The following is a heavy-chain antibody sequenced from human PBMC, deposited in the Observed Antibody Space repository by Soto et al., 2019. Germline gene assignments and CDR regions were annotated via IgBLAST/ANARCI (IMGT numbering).Heavy chain of an antibody. Sequence: QVQLVQSGAEVKKPGASVKVSCKASGYTFTSYDINWVRQTTGQGLEWMGWMNPNSGNIGYAQKSQGRVHMTRNTSISTAYMELSSLRSEDTAVYYCARGPGDTMANWFDPWGQGTLVTVSS. CDR2: MNPNSGNI. J-gene: IGHJ5*02. CDR3: ARGPGDTMANWFDP. V-gene: IGHV1-8*01. CDR1: GYTFTSYD. D-gene: IGHD3-10*01.